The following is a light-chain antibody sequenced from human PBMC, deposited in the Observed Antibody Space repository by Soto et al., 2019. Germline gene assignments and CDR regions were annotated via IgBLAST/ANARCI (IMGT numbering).Light chain of an antibody. CDR3: QSYDSSLYVV. V-gene: IGLV1-40*01. Sequence: QSVLTQPPSVSGAPGQRVTISCTGSSSNIGAGYDVHWYQHLPGTAPKLLIYGNSNRPSGVPDRFSGSKSGTSASLAITGLQAEDEAVYYCQSYDSSLYVVFGGGTKVTVL. CDR1: SSNIGAGYD. CDR2: GNS. J-gene: IGLJ2*01.